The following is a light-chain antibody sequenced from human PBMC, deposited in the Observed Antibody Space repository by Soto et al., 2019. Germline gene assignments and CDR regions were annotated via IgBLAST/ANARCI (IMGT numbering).Light chain of an antibody. Sequence: DIVFAHSPATLTLSPGARATLPCRASQSVSSCLAWYQQKPGQAPRLLIYDASSRATGIPARFSGSGSGTDFTLTISSLEPEDFAVYYCQQRSDWPQITFGQGTRLEI. CDR3: QQRSDWPQIT. CDR2: DAS. J-gene: IGKJ5*01. V-gene: IGKV3-11*01. CDR1: QSVSSC.